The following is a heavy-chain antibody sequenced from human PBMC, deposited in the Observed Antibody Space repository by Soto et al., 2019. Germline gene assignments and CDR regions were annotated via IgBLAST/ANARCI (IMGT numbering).Heavy chain of an antibody. J-gene: IGHJ3*02. V-gene: IGHV3-48*02. D-gene: IGHD7-27*01. CDR1: IFTFSRYS. CDR3: ARGVWGTYASDI. Sequence: GGSLRLSCAASIFTFSRYSMNWVRQAPGKGLEWVSYISSSSSNIYYADSVKGRFTISRDNAKNSLYLQMNSLRDEDTAVYYCARGVWGTYASDIWGQGTMVTVSS. CDR2: ISSSSSNI.